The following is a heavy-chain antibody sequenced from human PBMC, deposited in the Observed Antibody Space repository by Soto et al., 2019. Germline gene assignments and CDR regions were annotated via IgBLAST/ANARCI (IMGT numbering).Heavy chain of an antibody. CDR3: VCGGNFFVY. CDR2: INQDGSER. D-gene: IGHD3-16*01. Sequence: EVQLVESGGGLVQPGGSLRLPCAASGFTFSTYWMTWVRQPPGKGLEWVASINQDGSERYYVDSVRGRFTISRDNAKNSLYLQMNSLRAEDTAVYYYVCGGNFFVYWGQGTLVTVS. CDR1: GFTFSTYW. V-gene: IGHV3-7*01. J-gene: IGHJ4*02.